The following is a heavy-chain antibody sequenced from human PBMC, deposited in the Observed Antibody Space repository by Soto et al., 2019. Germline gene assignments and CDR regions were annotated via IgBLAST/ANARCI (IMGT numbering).Heavy chain of an antibody. D-gene: IGHD3-9*01. CDR2: IYYSGST. CDR1: GGSISSSSYY. J-gene: IGHJ5*02. V-gene: IGHV4-39*01. CDR3: ARHFDWLLYPRRWFDP. Sequence: SETLSLTCTVSGGSISSSSYYWGWIRQPPGKGLEWIGSIYYSGSTYYNTSLKSRVTISVDTSKNQLSLKLSSVTAADTAVYYFARHFDWLLYPRRWFDPWGQGTLVTVSS.